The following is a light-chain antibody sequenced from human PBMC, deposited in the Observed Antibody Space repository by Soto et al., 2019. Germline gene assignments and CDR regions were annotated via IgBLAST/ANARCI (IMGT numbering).Light chain of an antibody. CDR1: QSVSNY. V-gene: IGKV3-11*01. Sequence: EIVLRQSPATLSLSPGERATPSCRASQSVSNYLAWYQQKPGQAPRLFIYDASNRATGIPAKFSGSGSGTDFTLTISSLKPEDFAVYYCQQRYNWPLTFGGGTKVEIK. CDR2: DAS. CDR3: QQRYNWPLT. J-gene: IGKJ4*01.